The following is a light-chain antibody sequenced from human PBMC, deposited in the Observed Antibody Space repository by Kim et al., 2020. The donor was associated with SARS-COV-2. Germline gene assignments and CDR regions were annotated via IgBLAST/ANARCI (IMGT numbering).Light chain of an antibody. V-gene: IGLV2-14*01. CDR2: DVS. Sequence: QSALTQPASVSVSPLHSITISCTGTSSDVGGYNYVSWYQQHPGKAPKLMIYDVSKRPSGVSNRFSGSKSGNTASLTISGLQAEDEADYYCSSYTSSSTWVFGGGTQLTVL. J-gene: IGLJ3*02. CDR1: SSDVGGYNY. CDR3: SSYTSSSTWV.